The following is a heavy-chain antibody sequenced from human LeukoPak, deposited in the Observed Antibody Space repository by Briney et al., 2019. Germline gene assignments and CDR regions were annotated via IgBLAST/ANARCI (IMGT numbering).Heavy chain of an antibody. J-gene: IGHJ6*02. CDR2: IYYSGST. V-gene: IGHV4-59*01. CDR1: GGSISSYY. CDR3: ARDRHYYGMDV. Sequence: SETLSLTCTVSGGSISSYYWSWIRQPPGKGLEWIGYIYYSGSTNYSPSLKSRVTISVDTSKNQFSLRLSSVTAADTAVYYCARDRHYYGMDVWGQGTTVTVSS.